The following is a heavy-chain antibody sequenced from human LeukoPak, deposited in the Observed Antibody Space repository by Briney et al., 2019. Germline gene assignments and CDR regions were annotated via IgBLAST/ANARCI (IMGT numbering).Heavy chain of an antibody. Sequence: GGSLRLSCAASGFTFSSYGMHWVRQAPGKGLEWVAYIRYDGSNKYYEDSMKGRFTISRDNSKNMLYLQMNSLRAEDTAVYYCAKGGGYSDSPGFQYWGQGILVTVSS. D-gene: IGHD3-22*01. CDR1: GFTFSSYG. J-gene: IGHJ4*02. CDR2: IRYDGSNK. V-gene: IGHV3-30*02. CDR3: AKGGGYSDSPGFQY.